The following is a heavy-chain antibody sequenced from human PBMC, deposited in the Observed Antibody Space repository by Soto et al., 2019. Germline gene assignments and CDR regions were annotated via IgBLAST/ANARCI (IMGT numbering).Heavy chain of an antibody. CDR2: IYYSGST. D-gene: IGHD3-16*01. V-gene: IGHV4-39*01. Sequence: PSETLSLTCTVSGGSISSSSYYWGWIRQPPGKGLEWIGSIYYSGSTYYNPSLKSRVTISVDTSKNQFSLKLSSVTAVDTAVYYCASGYDRYYFDYWGQGTLVTVS. CDR1: GGSISSSSYY. J-gene: IGHJ4*02. CDR3: ASGYDRYYFDY.